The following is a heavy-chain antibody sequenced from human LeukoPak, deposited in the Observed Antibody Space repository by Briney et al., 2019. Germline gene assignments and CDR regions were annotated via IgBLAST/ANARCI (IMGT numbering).Heavy chain of an antibody. V-gene: IGHV4-4*02. J-gene: IGHJ1*01. Sequence: SGTLSLTCAVSGGSISSSNWWSWVRQPPGKGLEWIGEIYHSGSTNYNPSLKSRVTISVDKSKNQFSLKLSSVTAADTAVYYCARGRRYYDSRGLGASSFQHWGQGTLVTVSS. CDR3: ARGRRYYDSRGLGASSFQH. D-gene: IGHD3-22*01. CDR1: GGSISSSNW. CDR2: IYHSGST.